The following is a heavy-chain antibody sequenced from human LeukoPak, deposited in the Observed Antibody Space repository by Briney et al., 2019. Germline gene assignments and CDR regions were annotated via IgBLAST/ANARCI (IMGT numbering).Heavy chain of an antibody. CDR3: AHRQSPSLYSYGITFDY. V-gene: IGHV2-5*02. J-gene: IGHJ4*02. CDR2: SYWDDEK. D-gene: IGHD5-18*01. CDR1: GFSLSTSGVG. Sequence: ESGPTLVNPRRPLTLTCTFSGFSLSTSGVGGGWIRQPPVKALEWLALSYWDDEKRYSPSLKSTLTITKDTSKNQVVLTMTNMDPVDTATYYCAHRQSPSLYSYGITFDYWGQGTLVTVSS.